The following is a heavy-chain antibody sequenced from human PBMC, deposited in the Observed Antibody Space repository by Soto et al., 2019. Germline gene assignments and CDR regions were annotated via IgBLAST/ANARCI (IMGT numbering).Heavy chain of an antibody. J-gene: IGHJ6*02. CDR1: GGSISSGGYY. D-gene: IGHD2-15*01. V-gene: IGHV4-31*03. Sequence: SETLSLTCTVSGGSISSGGYYWSWIRQHPGKGLEWIGYIYYSGSTYYNPSLKSRVTISVDTSKNQFSLKLSSVTAADTAVYYCARGPPTKDIVVVVAHYYGMDVWGQGTTVTVSS. CDR3: ARGPPTKDIVVVVAHYYGMDV. CDR2: IYYSGST.